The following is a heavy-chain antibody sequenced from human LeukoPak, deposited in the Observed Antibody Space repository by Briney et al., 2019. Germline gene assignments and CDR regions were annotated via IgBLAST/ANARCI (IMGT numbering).Heavy chain of an antibody. CDR2: ISAYNGNT. J-gene: IGHJ4*02. V-gene: IGHV1-18*01. CDR1: GYTFTSYG. Sequence: ASVKVSYKASGYTFTSYGISWVRQAPGQGLEWMGWISAYNGNTNYAQKLQGRVTMTTDTSTSTAYMELRSLRSDDTAVYYCAQYIVGATCNYWGQGTLVTVSS. D-gene: IGHD1-26*01. CDR3: AQYIVGATCNY.